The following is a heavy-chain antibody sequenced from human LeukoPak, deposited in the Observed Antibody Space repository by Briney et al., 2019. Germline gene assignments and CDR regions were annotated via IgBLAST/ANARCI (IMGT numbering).Heavy chain of an antibody. CDR3: ANEIRPNDY. CDR1: GFIFSSYG. CDR2: ISYDGSNK. V-gene: IGHV3-30*18. Sequence: GGSLRLSCAASGFIFSSYGMHWVRQAPGKGLEWVAVISYDGSNKLYADSVKGRFTISRDNSKNTLYLQVNSLRAEDTAVYYCANEIRPNDYWGQGTLVTVSS. J-gene: IGHJ4*02. D-gene: IGHD4-17*01.